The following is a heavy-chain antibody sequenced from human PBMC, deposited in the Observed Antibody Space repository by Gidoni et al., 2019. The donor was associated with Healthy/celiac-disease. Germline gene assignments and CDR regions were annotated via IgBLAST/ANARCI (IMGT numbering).Heavy chain of an antibody. CDR1: GYSFTSYW. D-gene: IGHD3-3*01. Sequence: EVQLVQSGAEVKKPGESLKISCTGSGYSFTSYWIRWGRQMPGKGLEWMGIIYPGDSDTRYSPSFQGQVTISADKSISTAYLQWSSLKASDTAMYYCARSRPYYDFWSGYYTGVPWFDPWGQGTLVTVSS. J-gene: IGHJ5*02. CDR2: IYPGDSDT. V-gene: IGHV5-51*01. CDR3: ARSRPYYDFWSGYYTGVPWFDP.